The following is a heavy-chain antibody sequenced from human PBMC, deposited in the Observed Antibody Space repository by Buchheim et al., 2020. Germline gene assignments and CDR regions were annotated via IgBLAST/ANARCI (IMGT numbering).Heavy chain of an antibody. J-gene: IGHJ4*02. CDR1: GFTFSSYA. D-gene: IGHD5-24*01. CDR3: AKADRRLQYYFDY. V-gene: IGHV3-23*01. Sequence: EVQLLESGGGLVQPGGSLRLSCAASGFTFSSYAMSWVRQAPGQGLEWVSAISGSGGSTYYADSVKGRFTISSAHSKNPVYLQMNSLRAEDTAVYYCAKADRRLQYYFDYWGQGTL. CDR2: ISGSGGST.